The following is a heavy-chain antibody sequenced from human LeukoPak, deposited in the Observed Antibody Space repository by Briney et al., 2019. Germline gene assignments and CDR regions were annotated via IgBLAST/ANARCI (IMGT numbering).Heavy chain of an antibody. CDR3: ARIDCSSTSCYPGVY. CDR2: IYYSGAT. V-gene: IGHV4-59*12. J-gene: IGHJ4*02. D-gene: IGHD2-2*01. CDR1: GGSISGYY. Sequence: SETLSLTCAVSGGSISGYYWSWIRQIPGRGLEWIAYIYYSGATDYNPSLKSRVTMSVDTSKNQFSLKLSSVTAADTAVYYCARIDCSSTSCYPGVYWGQGTLVTVSS.